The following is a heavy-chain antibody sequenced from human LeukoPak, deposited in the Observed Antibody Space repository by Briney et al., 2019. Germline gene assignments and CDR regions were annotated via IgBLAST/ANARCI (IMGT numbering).Heavy chain of an antibody. CDR1: GFTFSSYS. D-gene: IGHD3-16*02. CDR3: ARGLYDYVWGSYRYTPDY. Sequence: GGSLRLSCAASGFTFSSYSMNWVRQAPGKGLEWVSSISSRSSYIDYADSLKGRFTISRDNAKNSLYLQMNSLRAEDTAVYYCARGLYDYVWGSYRYTPDYWGQGTLVTVSS. J-gene: IGHJ4*02. CDR2: ISSRSSYI. V-gene: IGHV3-21*01.